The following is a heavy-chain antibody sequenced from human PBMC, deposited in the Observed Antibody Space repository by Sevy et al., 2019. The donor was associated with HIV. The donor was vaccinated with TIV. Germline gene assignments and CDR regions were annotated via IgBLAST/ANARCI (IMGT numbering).Heavy chain of an antibody. CDR2: ISYDGSKK. V-gene: IGHV3-30-3*01. CDR3: ARDGLSTQWLPDGAAEYFQH. D-gene: IGHD6-19*01. J-gene: IGHJ1*01. Sequence: GGSLRLSCAASGFAFSDYAMNWVRQAPGKGVEWVAVISYDGSKKYYADSVRGRFTLSRDNSKNTLYLQMNSLRTEDTAVYYCARDGLSTQWLPDGAAEYFQHWGQCTLVTVSS. CDR1: GFAFSDYA.